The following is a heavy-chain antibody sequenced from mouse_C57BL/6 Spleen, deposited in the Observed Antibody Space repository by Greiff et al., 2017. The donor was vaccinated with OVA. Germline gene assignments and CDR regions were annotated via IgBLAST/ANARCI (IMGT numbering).Heavy chain of an antibody. D-gene: IGHD5-1-1*01. CDR2: IDPSDSYT. CDR3: ARGHTNYFDY. CDR1: GYTFTSYW. J-gene: IGHJ2*01. V-gene: IGHV1-69*01. Sequence: VQLQQPGAELVMPGASVKLSCKASGYTFTSYWMHWVKQRPGQGLEWIGEIDPSDSYTNYHQKFKGKSTLTVDKSSSTAYMQLSSLTSEDSAVYYCARGHTNYFDYWGQGTTLTVSS.